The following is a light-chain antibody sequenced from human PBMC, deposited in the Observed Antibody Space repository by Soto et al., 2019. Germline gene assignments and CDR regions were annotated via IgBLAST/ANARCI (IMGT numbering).Light chain of an antibody. Sequence: DIQMTQSPSSLSASVGDRVTITCRTSQSIDNYLNWYQQKPGKAPKLLMFAASTLQSGVPSRFSGSGSETDFTLTISRLEPEDFAVYYCQQYGGSPRTFGQGTKVEVK. CDR2: AAS. V-gene: IGKV1-39*01. CDR3: QQYGGSPRT. J-gene: IGKJ1*01. CDR1: QSIDNY.